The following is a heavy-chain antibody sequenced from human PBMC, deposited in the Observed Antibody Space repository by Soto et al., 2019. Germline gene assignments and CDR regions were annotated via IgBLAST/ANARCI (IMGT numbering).Heavy chain of an antibody. J-gene: IGHJ6*02. D-gene: IGHD6-19*01. V-gene: IGHV4-39*01. CDR3: ARYSGWLGMDV. Sequence: PSETLSLTCTVSGGSISSSGYYWGWIRQPPGKGLEWIGSIYYSGSTYYNPSLKSRVTISVDTSKNQFSLKLSSVTAADTAVYYCARYSGWLGMDVWGQGTTVTVSS. CDR2: IYYSGST. CDR1: GGSISSSGYY.